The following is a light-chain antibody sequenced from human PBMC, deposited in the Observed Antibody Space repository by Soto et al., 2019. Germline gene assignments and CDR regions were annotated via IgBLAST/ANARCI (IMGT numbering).Light chain of an antibody. V-gene: IGKV3-11*01. CDR3: QQRSNWSYT. Sequence: EIVLAQSPATLSLSPGERATLSCRASQSVRSYLAWYQQKPGQAPRLLIYDASNRATGIPARFSGSGSGTDFTLTISSLEPEDFPVYYCQQRSNWSYTFGQGTKLEIK. CDR2: DAS. J-gene: IGKJ2*01. CDR1: QSVRSY.